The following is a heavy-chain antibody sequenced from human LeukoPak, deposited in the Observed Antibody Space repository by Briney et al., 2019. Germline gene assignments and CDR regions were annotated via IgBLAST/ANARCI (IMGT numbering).Heavy chain of an antibody. D-gene: IGHD2-2*01. CDR2: IYYSGST. J-gene: IGHJ4*02. CDR3: ARHSIEYCRSTSCYEYGGDY. CDR1: GGSISSGDYY. V-gene: IGHV4-30-4*01. Sequence: SETLSLTCTVSGGSISSGDYYWSWIRQPPGKGLEWIGYIYYSGSTYYNPSLKSRVTISVDTSKNQFSLKLSSVTAADTAVYYCARHSIEYCRSTSCYEYGGDYWGQGTLVTVSS.